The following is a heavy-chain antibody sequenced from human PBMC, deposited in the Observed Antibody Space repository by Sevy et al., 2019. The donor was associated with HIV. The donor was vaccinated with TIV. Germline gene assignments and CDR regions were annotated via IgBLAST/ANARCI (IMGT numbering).Heavy chain of an antibody. CDR3: AREATGAFDY. V-gene: IGHV4-59*01. Sequence: GGSITTYYWSWIRQPPGKGLEWIGYIHYSGRTNYNASLKSRLTISVDTSKNQFSLKLTSVTAADTAVYYCAREATGAFDYWGQGTLVTVSS. CDR1: GGSITTYY. J-gene: IGHJ4*02. D-gene: IGHD5-12*01. CDR2: IHYSGRT.